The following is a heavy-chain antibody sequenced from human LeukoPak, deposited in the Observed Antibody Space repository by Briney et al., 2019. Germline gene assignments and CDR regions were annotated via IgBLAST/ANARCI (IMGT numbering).Heavy chain of an antibody. CDR1: GGSISSSSYY. CDR3: ARLPVVVVTARDGRFAY. Sequence: PSETLSLTCTVSGGSISSSSYYWTWIRQPPGKGLEWIGEINHSGFTNYNPSLKSRLTMSVDASKNQFFLKLTSVTAADTAVYYCARLPVVVVTARDGRFAYWGQGILVTVSS. J-gene: IGHJ4*02. CDR2: INHSGFT. D-gene: IGHD2-21*02. V-gene: IGHV4-39*07.